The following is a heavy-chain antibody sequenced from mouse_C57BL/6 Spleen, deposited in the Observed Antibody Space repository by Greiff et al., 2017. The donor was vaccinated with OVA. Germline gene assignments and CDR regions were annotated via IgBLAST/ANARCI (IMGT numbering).Heavy chain of an antibody. Sequence: EVNLVESGGGLVQPGGSLKLSCAASGFTFSDYGMAWVRQAPRTGPEWVAFISNLAYSIYYADTVTGRFTISRENAKNTLYLEMSSLRSEDTAMYYCARQRSNYDYAMDYWGQGTSVTVSS. J-gene: IGHJ4*01. V-gene: IGHV5-15*01. D-gene: IGHD2-5*01. CDR3: ARQRSNYDYAMDY. CDR1: GFTFSDYG. CDR2: ISNLAYSI.